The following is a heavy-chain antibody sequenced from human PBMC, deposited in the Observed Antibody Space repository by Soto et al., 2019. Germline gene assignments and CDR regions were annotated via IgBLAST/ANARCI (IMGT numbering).Heavy chain of an antibody. V-gene: IGHV3-21*01. CDR2: ISSRSGSSK. CDR1: GFTFTTYT. J-gene: IGHJ4*02. D-gene: IGHD2-8*01. CDR3: ARKGVSNLDF. Sequence: WGSLRLSCSASGFTFTTYTITWARQAPGKGLEWVSVISSRSGSSKYYADSVKGRFTISRDNAKNSLYLQMNSLSADDTAMYYCARKGVSNLDFWGQGTLVTVSS.